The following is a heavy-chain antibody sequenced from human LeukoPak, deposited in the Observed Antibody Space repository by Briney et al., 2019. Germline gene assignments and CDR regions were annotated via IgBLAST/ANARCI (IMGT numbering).Heavy chain of an antibody. CDR2: ISTYSGNI. J-gene: IGHJ5*02. V-gene: IGHV1-18*04. CDR3: AIDRPSAIGTTARFDP. Sequence: ASVKVSCKASGYIFTTYSISWVRQAPGQGLEWMGWISTYSGNINYARKFQGRVTMTTDTSTSTAYMELRSLRSDDTAMYYCAIDRPSAIGTTARFDPWGQGTLVAVSS. D-gene: IGHD1-1*01. CDR1: GYIFTTYS.